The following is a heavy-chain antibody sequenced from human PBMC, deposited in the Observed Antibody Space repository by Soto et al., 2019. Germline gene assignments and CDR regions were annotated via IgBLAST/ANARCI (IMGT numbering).Heavy chain of an antibody. Sequence: ASVKVSCKASGYTFTSYGIHWVRQAPGQRLEWMGWINAANGDTKYSPKFQGRVTITRDTSASTAYMELSSLRSEDTAVYYCVRRHVSATGIYWFDPWGQGTLVTVSS. V-gene: IGHV1-3*01. CDR3: VRRHVSATGIYWFDP. CDR1: GYTFTSYG. D-gene: IGHD6-13*01. CDR2: INAANGDT. J-gene: IGHJ5*02.